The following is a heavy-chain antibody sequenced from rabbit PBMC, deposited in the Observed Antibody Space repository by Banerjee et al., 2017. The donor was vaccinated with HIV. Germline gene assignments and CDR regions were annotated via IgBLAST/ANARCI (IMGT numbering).Heavy chain of an antibody. J-gene: IGHJ6*01. CDR2: INTATAKA. Sequence: QEQLEESGGGLVKPEGSLTLTCKASGFSFSDRDVMCWVRQAPGKGLEWIACINTATAKAVYASWAKGRLTISKTSSTTVTLQMTSLTAADTATYFCARDSGSSFSSYGMDLWGPGTLVTVS. CDR3: ARDSGSSFSSYGMDL. CDR1: GFSFSDRDV. D-gene: IGHD8-1*01. V-gene: IGHV1S45*01.